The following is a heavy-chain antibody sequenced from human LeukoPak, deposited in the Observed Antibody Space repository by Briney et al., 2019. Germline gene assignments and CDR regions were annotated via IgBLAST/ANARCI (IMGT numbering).Heavy chain of an antibody. V-gene: IGHV3-23*01. J-gene: IGHJ4*02. Sequence: GGSLRLSCAASGFTFSSYAMSWVRQAPGKGLEWVSTISGSGGSTYYADSVKGRFTISRDNSKNTLFLQMNSLRAEDTAVYYCAKEPTVTTLAYWGQGTLVTVSS. CDR3: AKEPTVTTLAY. CDR1: GFTFSSYA. CDR2: ISGSGGST. D-gene: IGHD4-17*01.